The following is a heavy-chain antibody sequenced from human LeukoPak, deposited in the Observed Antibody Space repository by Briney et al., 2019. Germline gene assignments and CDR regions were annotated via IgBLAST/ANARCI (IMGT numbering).Heavy chain of an antibody. D-gene: IGHD6-19*01. J-gene: IGHJ4*02. CDR3: ARGKEMTAVAGYYSFDY. V-gene: IGHV4-4*07. CDR2: IYSSGST. CDR1: GGSISGHY. Sequence: SETLSLTCTVSGGSISGHYWTWIRQPAGRGLEWIGRIYSSGSTYYNHSLMSRVTISLDTSNNQFSLRVTSVTAADTAVYYCARGKEMTAVAGYYSFDYWGQGTLVSVSS.